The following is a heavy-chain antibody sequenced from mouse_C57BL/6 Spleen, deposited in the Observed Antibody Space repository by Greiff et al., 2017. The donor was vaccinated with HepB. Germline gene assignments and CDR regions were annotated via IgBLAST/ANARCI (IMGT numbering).Heavy chain of an antibody. CDR2: ISSGGSYT. Sequence: EVQLVESGGDLVKPGGSLKLSCAASGFTFSSYGMSWVRQTPDKRLEWVATISSGGSYTYYPDSVKGRFTISRDNAKNTLYLQMSSLKSEDTAMYYCARQGIYYYGSTFDYWGQGTTLTVSS. CDR3: ARQGIYYYGSTFDY. J-gene: IGHJ2*01. V-gene: IGHV5-6*01. CDR1: GFTFSSYG. D-gene: IGHD1-1*01.